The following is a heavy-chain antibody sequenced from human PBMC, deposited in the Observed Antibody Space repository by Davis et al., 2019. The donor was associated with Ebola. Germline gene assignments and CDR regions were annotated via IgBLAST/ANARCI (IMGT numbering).Heavy chain of an antibody. V-gene: IGHV3-21*01. CDR1: GFTFSSYS. Sequence: GGSLRLSCAASGFTFSSYSMNWVRQAPGKGLEWVSSISSSSSYIYYADSVKGQFTISRDNAKNSLYLQMNSLRAEDTAVYYCARSSIAARPGYYYGMDVWGQGTTVTVSS. J-gene: IGHJ6*02. CDR3: ARSSIAARPGYYYGMDV. D-gene: IGHD6-6*01. CDR2: ISSSSSYI.